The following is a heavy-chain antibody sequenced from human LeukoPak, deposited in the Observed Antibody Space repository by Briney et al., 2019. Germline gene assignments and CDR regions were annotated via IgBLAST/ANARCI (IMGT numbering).Heavy chain of an antibody. V-gene: IGHV4-59*01. D-gene: IGHD2-15*01. CDR2: IYYSGST. Sequence: SETLSLTCTVSGGSISSYYWSWIRQPPGKGLEWIGYIYYSGSTNYNPSLKSRVTISVDTSKNQFSLKLSSVTAADTAVYYCARDSPIVVVVAATPLAFDIWDQGTMVTVSS. CDR1: GGSISSYY. J-gene: IGHJ3*02. CDR3: ARDSPIVVVVAATPLAFDI.